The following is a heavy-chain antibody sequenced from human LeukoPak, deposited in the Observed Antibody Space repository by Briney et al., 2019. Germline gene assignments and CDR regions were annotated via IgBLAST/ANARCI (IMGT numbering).Heavy chain of an antibody. D-gene: IGHD3-10*01. V-gene: IGHV3-30*04. Sequence: PGGSLRLSCAASGFTFSSYAMHWVRQAPGKGLEWVAVISYDGSNKYYADSVKGRFTISRDNSKNTLYLQMNSLRAEDTAVYYCAKDLQITMVRGVIITPREAFDIWGQGTMVTVSS. J-gene: IGHJ3*02. CDR3: AKDLQITMVRGVIITPREAFDI. CDR1: GFTFSSYA. CDR2: ISYDGSNK.